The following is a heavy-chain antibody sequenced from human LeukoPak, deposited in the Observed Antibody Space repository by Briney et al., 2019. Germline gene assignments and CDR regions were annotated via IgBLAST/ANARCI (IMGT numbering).Heavy chain of an antibody. CDR1: GYTFTSYG. Sequence: ASVKVSCKASGYTFTSYGISWVRQAPGQGLEWMGWISTYNGNTNYAQKLQGRVTMTTDTSTSTAYMELRSLRSDDTAVYYCARGAASWGYGSSGYYPLDYWGQGTLVTVSS. CDR3: ARGAASWGYGSSGYYPLDY. D-gene: IGHD3-22*01. V-gene: IGHV1-18*01. J-gene: IGHJ4*02. CDR2: ISTYNGNT.